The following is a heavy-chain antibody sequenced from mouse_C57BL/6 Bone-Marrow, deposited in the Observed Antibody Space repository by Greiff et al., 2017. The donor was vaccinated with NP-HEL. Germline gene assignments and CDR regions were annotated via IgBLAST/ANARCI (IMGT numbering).Heavy chain of an antibody. Sequence: VQLQQSGPELVKPGASVKMSCKASGYTFTDYNMHWVKQSPGKSLEWIGYINPNNGGTSYNQKFKGKATLTVNKSSSTAYMQLRSLTSEDAEVYYCASDLLCDYYAMDYWGQGTSVTVSS. V-gene: IGHV1-22*01. CDR3: ASDLLCDYYAMDY. CDR1: GYTFTDYN. D-gene: IGHD2-1*01. J-gene: IGHJ4*01. CDR2: INPNNGGT.